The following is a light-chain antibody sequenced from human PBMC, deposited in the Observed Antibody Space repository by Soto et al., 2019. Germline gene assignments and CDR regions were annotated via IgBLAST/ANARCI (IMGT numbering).Light chain of an antibody. CDR2: AAS. V-gene: IGKV1-39*01. CDR1: QSISTS. CDR3: LQTYSGHHT. Sequence: DIQMAQSPSSLSASVGGRVTITCRASQSISTSLNWYQQKSGKAPHLLVYAASFLQSGVPSRFSGSGSGTDFTLTISSLQPEDSATYYCLQTYSGHHTSGQGTELEIK. J-gene: IGKJ2*01.